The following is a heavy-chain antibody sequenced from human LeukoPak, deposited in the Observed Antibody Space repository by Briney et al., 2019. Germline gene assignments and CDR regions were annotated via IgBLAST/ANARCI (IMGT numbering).Heavy chain of an antibody. D-gene: IGHD1-26*01. CDR1: GGTFSSYA. J-gene: IGHJ3*02. CDR2: IIPIFGTA. CDR3: AREVPELNNAFDI. Sequence: ASVKVSCKASGGTFSSYAISWVRQAPGQGLEWMGRIIPIFGTANYAQKFQGRATITTDESTSTAYMELSSLRSEDTAVYYCAREVPELNNAFDIWGQGTMVTVSS. V-gene: IGHV1-69*05.